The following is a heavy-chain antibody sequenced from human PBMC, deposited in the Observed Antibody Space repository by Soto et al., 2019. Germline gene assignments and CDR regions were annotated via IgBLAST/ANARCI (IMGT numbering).Heavy chain of an antibody. J-gene: IGHJ4*02. CDR3: GSATMKVVSPYVLDY. CDR1: WFTVSGNY. Sequence: GGSLRLSCASSWFTVSGNYMSWVRQAPGKGLEWVSVIYSAGSTYYADSVKGRFTISRDNSHNTLYLQMNSLRAEDTAVYYCGSATMKVVSPYVLDYWGQGTLVTVSS. V-gene: IGHV3-53*01. CDR2: IYSAGST. D-gene: IGHD3-22*01.